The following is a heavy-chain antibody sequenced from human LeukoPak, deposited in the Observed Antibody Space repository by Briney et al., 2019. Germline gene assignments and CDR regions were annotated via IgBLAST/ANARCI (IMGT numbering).Heavy chain of an antibody. D-gene: IGHD1-26*01. J-gene: IGHJ4*02. Sequence: GGSLRLSCAASGFTFSSYSMNWVRQAPGKGLEWVSYISSSSTIYYADSVKGRFTISRDNAKNSLYLQMNSLRAEDTAVYYCARDRGRTVGATPYYFDYWGQGTLVTVSS. CDR1: GFTFSSYS. V-gene: IGHV3-48*01. CDR3: ARDRGRTVGATPYYFDY. CDR2: ISSSSTI.